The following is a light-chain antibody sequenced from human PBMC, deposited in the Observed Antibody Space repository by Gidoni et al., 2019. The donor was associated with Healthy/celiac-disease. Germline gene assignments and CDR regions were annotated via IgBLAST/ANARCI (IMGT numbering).Light chain of an antibody. V-gene: IGLV3-25*03. CDR2: KDS. Sequence: SYELTQPPPVSVSPGQTARITCSGDALPKHYAYWYQQKPGQAPVLVIYKDSERPSGIPERFSGSSSGTTVTLTISGVQAEDEADYYCQSADSSGTSRVFGGGTKLTVL. CDR1: ALPKHY. J-gene: IGLJ2*01. CDR3: QSADSSGTSRV.